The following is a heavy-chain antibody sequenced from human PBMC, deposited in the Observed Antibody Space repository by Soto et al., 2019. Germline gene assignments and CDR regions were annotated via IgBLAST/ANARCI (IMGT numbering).Heavy chain of an antibody. CDR3: ARDGSGWYYFDY. V-gene: IGHV1-69*01. J-gene: IGHJ4*02. CDR1: GGTFSSYA. Sequence: QVQLVQSGAEVKKPGSSVKVSCKAPGGTFSSYAISWVRQAPGQGLEWMEGIIPIFGTANYAQKFQGRVTITADESTSTAYMELSSLRSEDTAVYYCARDGSGWYYFDYWGQGTLVTVSS. D-gene: IGHD6-19*01. CDR2: IIPIFGTA.